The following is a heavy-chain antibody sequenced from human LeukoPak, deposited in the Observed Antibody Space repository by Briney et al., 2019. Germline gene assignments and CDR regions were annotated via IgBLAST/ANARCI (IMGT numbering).Heavy chain of an antibody. CDR3: AREYSSSSGKNAFDV. V-gene: IGHV4-4*07. J-gene: IGHJ3*01. Sequence: SETLSLTCTVSGGSISTYYCSLIRQPAGKGLEWIGRIYASGNTNYNPSLKSRVTMSLDTSKNQFSLRLTSVTAADTAAYYCAREYSSSSGKNAFDVWGQGTMVTVSS. CDR2: IYASGNT. CDR1: GGSISTYY. D-gene: IGHD6-6*01.